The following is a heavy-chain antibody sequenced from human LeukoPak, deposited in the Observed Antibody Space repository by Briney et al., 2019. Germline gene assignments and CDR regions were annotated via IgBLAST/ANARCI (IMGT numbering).Heavy chain of an antibody. J-gene: IGHJ5*02. V-gene: IGHV1-2*02. CDR3: AREDRSWIQLWLDVFDP. CDR1: GYTFTGYY. CDR2: INPNSGGT. D-gene: IGHD5-18*01. Sequence: GASVKVSCKAPGYTFTGYYMHWVRQAPGQGLEWMGWINPNSGGTNYAQKFQGRVTMTRDTSISTAYMELSRLRSDDTAVYYCAREDRSWIQLWLDVFDPWGQGTLVTVSS.